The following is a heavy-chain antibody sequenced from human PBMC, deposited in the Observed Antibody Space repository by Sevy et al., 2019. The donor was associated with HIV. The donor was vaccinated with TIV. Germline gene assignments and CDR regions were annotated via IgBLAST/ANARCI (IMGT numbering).Heavy chain of an antibody. CDR1: GGSISSYY. V-gene: IGHV4-59*01. CDR3: ARGSSWLYFDY. D-gene: IGHD6-13*01. CDR2: NYYSRST. Sequence: SETLSLTCTVSGGSISSYYWSWIRQPPGKGLEWIGYNYYSRSTNYNPSLKSRVTISVDTSKNHFSLKLSSVTAADTAVYYCARGSSWLYFDYWGQGTLVTVSS. J-gene: IGHJ4*02.